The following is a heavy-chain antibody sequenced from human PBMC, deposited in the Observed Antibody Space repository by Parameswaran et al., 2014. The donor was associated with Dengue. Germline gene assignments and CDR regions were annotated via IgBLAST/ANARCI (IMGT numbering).Heavy chain of an antibody. CDR2: ISSSSSYR. D-gene: IGHD4-17*01. Sequence: VRQAPGKGLEWVSYISSSSSYRNYADSVKGRFTISRDNAKNSLYLQMNSLRVEDTAVYYCAKDRDDYGDYGGGYWGQGTLVTVSS. CDR3: AKDRDDYGDYGGGY. V-gene: IGHV3-11*05. J-gene: IGHJ4*02.